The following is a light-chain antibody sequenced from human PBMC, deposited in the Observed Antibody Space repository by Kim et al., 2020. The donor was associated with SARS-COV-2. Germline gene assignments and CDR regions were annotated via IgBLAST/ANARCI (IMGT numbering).Light chain of an antibody. CDR2: AAS. J-gene: IGKJ2*01. CDR3: QQSYTTPRYT. CDR1: QSISSY. V-gene: IGKV1-39*01. Sequence: ASVGDRVTITCRASQSISSYLNWYQQKPGKAPKLLIYAASSLQSGVPSRFSGSGSGTDFTLTISSLQPEDFATYYCQQSYTTPRYTFGQGTKLEI.